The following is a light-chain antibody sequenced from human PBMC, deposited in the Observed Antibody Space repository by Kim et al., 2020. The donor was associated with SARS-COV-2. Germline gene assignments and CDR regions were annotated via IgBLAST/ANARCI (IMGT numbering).Light chain of an antibody. V-gene: IGKV1-39*01. J-gene: IGKJ1*01. CDR1: QSISSY. CDR2: AAS. CDR3: QQSYSTPRT. Sequence: ASVGDRVTITCRASQSISSYLNWYQQKPGKAPKRLIYAASSLQSGVPSRFSGSGSGTDFTLTISSLQPADFATYYCQQSYSTPRTFGQGTKVDIK.